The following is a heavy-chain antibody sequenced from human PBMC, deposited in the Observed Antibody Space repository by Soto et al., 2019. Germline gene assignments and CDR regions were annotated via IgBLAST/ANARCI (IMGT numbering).Heavy chain of an antibody. V-gene: IGHV4-39*01. D-gene: IGHD5-18*01. Sequence: QLQLQESGPGLVKPSETLSLTCTVSGGSISSSSYYWGWIRQPPGKGLEWIGSIYYSGSTYYNPSLNSRVTISVDTSKNQFSLKLSSVTAADTAVYYCARGHSYGYGGNWFDPWGQGTLVTVSS. CDR2: IYYSGST. J-gene: IGHJ5*02. CDR1: GGSISSSSYY. CDR3: ARGHSYGYGGNWFDP.